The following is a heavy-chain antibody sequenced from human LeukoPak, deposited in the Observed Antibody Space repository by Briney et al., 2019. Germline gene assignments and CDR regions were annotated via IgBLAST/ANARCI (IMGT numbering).Heavy chain of an antibody. D-gene: IGHD1-26*01. CDR2: IYYSGST. Sequence: SETLSLTCTVSGGSISSRSCCWGWIRQPPGKGLEWIGTIYYSGSTYYNPSLKSRVTISVDTSKNQFSLRLSSVTAADTAVYYCARQVYSGTHYFGYWGQGTLVTVFS. CDR3: ARQVYSGTHYFGY. CDR1: GGSISSRSCC. J-gene: IGHJ4*02. V-gene: IGHV4-39*01.